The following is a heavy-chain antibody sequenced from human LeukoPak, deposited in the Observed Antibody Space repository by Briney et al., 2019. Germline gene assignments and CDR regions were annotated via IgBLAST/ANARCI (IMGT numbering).Heavy chain of an antibody. D-gene: IGHD5-12*01. V-gene: IGHV1-2*02. Sequence: ASVKVSCRASGYTFTGYYMHWVRQAPGQGLEWMGWINPSSGGTNYAQKFQGRVTMTRYTSISTAYMELSSLRSDDTAVYYCARRGYSGYDFYIDYWGQGTLVTVSS. CDR3: ARRGYSGYDFYIDY. CDR1: GYTFTGYY. CDR2: INPSSGGT. J-gene: IGHJ4*02.